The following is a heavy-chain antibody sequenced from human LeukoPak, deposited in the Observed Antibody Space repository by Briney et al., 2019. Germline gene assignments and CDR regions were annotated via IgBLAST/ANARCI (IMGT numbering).Heavy chain of an antibody. Sequence: GASVKVSCKASGYTFTSYGISWVRQAPGQGLEWMGWISAYNGNTNYAQKLQGRVTMTTDTSTSTAYMELRSLRSDDTAVYYCARIIVVVPAAISSYYYYMDVWGKGTTVTVSS. CDR2: ISAYNGNT. CDR3: ARIIVVVPAAISSYYYYMDV. D-gene: IGHD2-2*02. J-gene: IGHJ6*03. V-gene: IGHV1-18*01. CDR1: GYTFTSYG.